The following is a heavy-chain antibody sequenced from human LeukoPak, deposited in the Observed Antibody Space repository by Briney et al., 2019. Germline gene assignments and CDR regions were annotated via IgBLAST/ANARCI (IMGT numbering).Heavy chain of an antibody. J-gene: IGHJ4*02. CDR1: GFTFSSYA. V-gene: IGHV3-23*01. D-gene: IGHD3-22*01. CDR2: ISGSGDTT. CDR3: AKDMGDSSGYYSASRLSAVDY. Sequence: GGSLRLSCAASGFTFSSYAMSWVRQAPGKGLEWVSTISGSGDTTYYADSVKGRFTISRDNSKNSLYLQMNSLRTEDTALYYCAKDMGDSSGYYSASRLSAVDYWGQGTLVTVSS.